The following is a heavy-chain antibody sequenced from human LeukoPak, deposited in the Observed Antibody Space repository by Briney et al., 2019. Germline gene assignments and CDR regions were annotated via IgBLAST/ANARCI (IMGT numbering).Heavy chain of an antibody. D-gene: IGHD3-22*01. CDR2: MYYSGST. CDR3: ARFRRNYYDSSGSLTFDI. V-gene: IGHV4-31*03. Sequence: PSETLSLTCTVSGGSISSDGYYWNWLRQHPGKGLEWIGYMYYSGSTYYNPSLKSRVTISVDTSKNQFSLMLTSVTAADTAVYYCARFRRNYYDSSGSLTFDIWGQGTMVTVSS. J-gene: IGHJ3*02. CDR1: GGSISSDGYY.